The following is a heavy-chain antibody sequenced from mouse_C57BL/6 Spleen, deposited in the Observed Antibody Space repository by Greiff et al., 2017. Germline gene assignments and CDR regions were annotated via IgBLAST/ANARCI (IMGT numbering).Heavy chain of an antibody. D-gene: IGHD1-1*01. CDR3: VSDGGYYYGSSYGYFDV. Sequence: EVKLVESGGGLVNPGGSLKLSCAASGFTFSSYAMSWVRQTPEKRLEWVATISDGGSYTYYPDNVKGRFTISRDNAKNTLYLQMSHLKSEDTAMYYCVSDGGYYYGSSYGYFDVWGTGTTVTVSS. CDR1: GFTFSSYA. V-gene: IGHV5-4*03. CDR2: ISDGGSYT. J-gene: IGHJ1*03.